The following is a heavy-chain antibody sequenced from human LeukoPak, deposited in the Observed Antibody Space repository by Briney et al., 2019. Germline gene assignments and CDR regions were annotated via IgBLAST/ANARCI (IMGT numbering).Heavy chain of an antibody. Sequence: PGGSLRLSCGASGFTFRTYAMHWVRQTPDKGLEWVAFISPDGSNENYADSVKGRFTISRDNSKNTLYLRMNNLTPEDTGVYYCAKGLAATTSYGNWFDPWGQETLVTVS. J-gene: IGHJ5*02. D-gene: IGHD2-15*01. V-gene: IGHV3-30*18. CDR2: ISPDGSNE. CDR1: GFTFRTYA. CDR3: AKGLAATTSYGNWFDP.